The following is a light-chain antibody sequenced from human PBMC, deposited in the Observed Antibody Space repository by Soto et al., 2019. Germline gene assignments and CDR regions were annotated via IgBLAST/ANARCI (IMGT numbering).Light chain of an antibody. CDR3: QSYYSSLSGAV. CDR2: GNS. V-gene: IGLV1-40*01. J-gene: IGLJ2*01. Sequence: QSVLTQPPSVSGAPGQRVTISCTGSSSNIGAGYDVHWYQQLPGTAPKLLIYGNSNRPSGVPDRFSGSKSGTSAALAITGLQAGDEADYYCQSYYSSLSGAVFGGGTKVTVL. CDR1: SSNIGAGYD.